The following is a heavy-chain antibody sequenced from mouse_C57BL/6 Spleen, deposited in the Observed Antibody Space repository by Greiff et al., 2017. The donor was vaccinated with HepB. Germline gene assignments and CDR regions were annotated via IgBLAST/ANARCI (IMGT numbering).Heavy chain of an antibody. J-gene: IGHJ4*01. V-gene: IGHV1-26*01. CDR2: INPNNGGT. CDR3: ASRSYDYAMDY. CDR1: GYTFTDYY. Sequence: VQLQQSGPELVKPGASVKISCKASGYTFTDYYMNWVKQSHGKSLEWIGDINPNNGGTSYNQKFKGKATLTVDKSSSTAYMELRSLTSEDSAVYYCASRSYDYAMDYWGQGTSVTVSS. D-gene: IGHD1-1*01.